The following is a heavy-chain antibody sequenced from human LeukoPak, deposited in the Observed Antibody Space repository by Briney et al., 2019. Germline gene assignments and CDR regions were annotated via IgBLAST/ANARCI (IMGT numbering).Heavy chain of an antibody. Sequence: SETLSLTCTVSGGSISSSSYYWGWIRQPPGKGLEWIGSIYYSGSTYYNPSLKSRVTISVDTSKNQFSLKLSSVTAADTTVYYCARLGYCSSTSCYPIDYWGQGTLVTVSS. J-gene: IGHJ4*02. D-gene: IGHD2-2*03. CDR3: ARLGYCSSTSCYPIDY. CDR1: GGSISSSSYY. CDR2: IYYSGST. V-gene: IGHV4-39*01.